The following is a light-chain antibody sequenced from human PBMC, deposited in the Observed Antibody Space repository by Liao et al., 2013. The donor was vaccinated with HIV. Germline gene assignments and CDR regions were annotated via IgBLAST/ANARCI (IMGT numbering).Light chain of an antibody. CDR3: QLWDRSSAHPCV. J-gene: IGLJ1*01. V-gene: IGLV3-21*04. CDR1: NTGGRS. CDR2: YDN. Sequence: VLTQPPSVSVAPGKTARITCGGPNTGGRSVHWYQQKPGQAPILVIYYDNNRPSGIPERFSGSISGNTATLTINRAEAGDEADYYCQLWDRSSAHPCVFGPGTKVTVL.